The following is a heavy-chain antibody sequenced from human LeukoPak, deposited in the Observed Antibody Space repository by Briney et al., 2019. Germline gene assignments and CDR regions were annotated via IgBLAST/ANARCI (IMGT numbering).Heavy chain of an antibody. D-gene: IGHD1-1*01. J-gene: IGHJ4*02. CDR1: GGSISXXX. Sequence: TXSGGSISXXXXXXXRXXPGXXXEWIGYIYYSGSTNYNPSLKSRVTISVDTSKNQFSLKLSSVTAADTAVYYCARFDGTNACDYWGQGTLVTVSS. V-gene: IGHV4-59*01. CDR2: IYYSGST. CDR3: ARFDGTNACDY.